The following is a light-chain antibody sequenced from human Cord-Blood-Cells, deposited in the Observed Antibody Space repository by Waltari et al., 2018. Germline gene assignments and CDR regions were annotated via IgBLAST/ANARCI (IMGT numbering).Light chain of an antibody. CDR1: SSDVGGYNY. CDR3: SSYTSSSTWV. CDR2: DVS. Sequence: QSALTQPASVSGSPGQSITISCTGTSSDVGGYNYVSWYQQHPGKAPKLMIYDVSKRPAGVSIGSSGSKSGNTASLTISGLQAEDEADYYCSSYTSSSTWVFGGGTKLTVL. J-gene: IGLJ3*02. V-gene: IGLV2-14*01.